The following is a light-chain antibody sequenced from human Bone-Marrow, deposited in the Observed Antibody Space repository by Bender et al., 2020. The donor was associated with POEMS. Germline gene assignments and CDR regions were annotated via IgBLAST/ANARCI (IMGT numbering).Light chain of an antibody. Sequence: QSVLTQLPSASGTPGQRVTISCSGSSSNIGSHIVNWYQQVPGTAPKLLIYSDNQRPSGVPDRFSGSKSGNTASLTISGLLAEDEADYYCSSTYVFGTGTKVTVL. CDR2: SDN. CDR1: SSNIGSHI. V-gene: IGLV1-44*01. CDR3: SSTYV. J-gene: IGLJ1*01.